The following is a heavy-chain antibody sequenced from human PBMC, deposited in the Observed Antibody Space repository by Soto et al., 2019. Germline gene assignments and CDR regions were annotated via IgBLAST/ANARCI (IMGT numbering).Heavy chain of an antibody. V-gene: IGHV4-4*07. D-gene: IGHD4-17*01. CDR2: IYSSGST. CDR1: GGSISSYY. J-gene: IGHJ5*02. Sequence: PSETLSLTCTVSGGSISSYYWSWIRQPAGKGLEWIGRIYSSGSTNYHPSLKGRATMSVDTSQNQFSLNLASVTAAATAVYYWARDVPPPSWVTMAPLFEAWFDPWGQGTLVTVSS. CDR3: ARDVPPPSWVTMAPLFEAWFDP.